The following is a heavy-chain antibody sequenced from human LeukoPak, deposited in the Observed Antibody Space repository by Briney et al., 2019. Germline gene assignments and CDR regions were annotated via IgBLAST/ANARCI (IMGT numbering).Heavy chain of an antibody. CDR3: ARDPGGWYYSDYYFDY. J-gene: IGHJ4*02. V-gene: IGHV1-18*01. D-gene: IGHD6-19*01. Sequence: ASVKVSCKASGYTFTSYGISWVRHAPGQGLEWMGWISAYNGNTNYAQKLQGRVTMTTDTSTSTAYMELRSLRSDDTAVYYCARDPGGWYYSDYYFDYWGQGTLVTVSS. CDR1: GYTFTSYG. CDR2: ISAYNGNT.